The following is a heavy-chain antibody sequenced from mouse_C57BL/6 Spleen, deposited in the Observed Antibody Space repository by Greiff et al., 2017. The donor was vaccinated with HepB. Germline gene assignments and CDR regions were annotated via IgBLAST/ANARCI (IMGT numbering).Heavy chain of an antibody. J-gene: IGHJ1*03. Sequence: EVQRVESGGGLVKPGGSLKLSCAASGFTFSDYGMHWVRQAPEKGLEWVAYISSGSSTIYYADTVKGRFTISRDNAKNTLFLQMTSLRSEDTAMYYCASFDYGSSYWYFDLWGTGTTVTVSS. V-gene: IGHV5-17*01. CDR2: ISSGSSTI. CDR1: GFTFSDYG. D-gene: IGHD1-1*01. CDR3: ASFDYGSSYWYFDL.